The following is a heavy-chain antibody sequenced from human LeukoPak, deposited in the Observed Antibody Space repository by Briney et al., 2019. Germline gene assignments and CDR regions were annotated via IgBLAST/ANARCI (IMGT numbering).Heavy chain of an antibody. D-gene: IGHD3-22*01. J-gene: IGHJ5*01. V-gene: IGHV4-59*01. CDR3: ARSPSGYRFDY. CDR2: IYYSGST. Sequence: SETLSLTCTVSGGSISSYYWSWIRQPPGKGLEWIGYIYYSGSTNYNPSLKSRVTISVDTSKNQFSLKLSSVTAADTAVYYCARSPSGYRFDYWGQRTLVTVSS. CDR1: GGSISSYY.